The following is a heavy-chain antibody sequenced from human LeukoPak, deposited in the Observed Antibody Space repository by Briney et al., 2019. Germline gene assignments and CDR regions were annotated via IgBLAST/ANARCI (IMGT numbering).Heavy chain of an antibody. J-gene: IGHJ6*02. CDR3: ASKQVATIYNYYYGMDV. D-gene: IGHD5-12*01. Sequence: SVKVSCKASGGTFSSYAISWVRQAPGQGLEWTGRIIPIFGIANYAQKFQGRVTITADKSTSTAYMELSSLRSEDTAVYYCASKQVATIYNYYYGMDVWGQGTTVTVSS. CDR2: IIPIFGIA. CDR1: GGTFSSYA. V-gene: IGHV1-69*04.